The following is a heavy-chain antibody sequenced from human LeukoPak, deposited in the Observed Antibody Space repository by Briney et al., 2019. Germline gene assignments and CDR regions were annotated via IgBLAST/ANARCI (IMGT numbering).Heavy chain of an antibody. CDR1: GGSISSYC. CDR3: ARGYSYGQRWFDP. J-gene: IGHJ5*02. V-gene: IGHV4-59*01. Sequence: SETLSLTCTVSGGSISSYCWSWIRQPPGKGLEWIGYIYYSGSTNYNPSLKSRVTISVDTSKNQFSLKLSSVTAADTAVYYCARGYSYGQRWFDPWGQGTLVTVSS. CDR2: IYYSGST. D-gene: IGHD5-18*01.